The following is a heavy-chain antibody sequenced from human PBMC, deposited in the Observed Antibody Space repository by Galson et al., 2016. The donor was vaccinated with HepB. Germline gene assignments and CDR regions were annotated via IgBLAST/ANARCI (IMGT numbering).Heavy chain of an antibody. Sequence: SLRLSCAASGFTFSNYAMNWVRQAPGKGLEWVSAISGGGASTYYADSVKGRFTISRDNSKNTLYLQMNSLRAEDTAVYYCAKDLILYNGSYPETHFDYWGQGTLVTVSS. CDR2: ISGGGAST. V-gene: IGHV3-23*01. D-gene: IGHD1-26*01. CDR3: AKDLILYNGSYPETHFDY. CDR1: GFTFSNYA. J-gene: IGHJ4*02.